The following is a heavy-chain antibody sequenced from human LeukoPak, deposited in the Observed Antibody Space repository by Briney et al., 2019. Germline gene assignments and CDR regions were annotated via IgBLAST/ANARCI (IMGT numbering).Heavy chain of an antibody. V-gene: IGHV3-43*02. CDR1: GFTFDDYA. CDR3: AIGADPLTWRMTTVAGTRFDF. D-gene: IGHD6-19*01. J-gene: IGHJ4*02. CDR2: ISGDGGSR. Sequence: GGSLTLSCAVSGFTFDDYAMHWVRQTPGKGVEGVSLISGDGGSRYYAGSVKGRFTVSRDNNKKSLYLQMNRLRTEDTAFYYCAIGADPLTWRMTTVAGTRFDFWGQGTLVTVSS.